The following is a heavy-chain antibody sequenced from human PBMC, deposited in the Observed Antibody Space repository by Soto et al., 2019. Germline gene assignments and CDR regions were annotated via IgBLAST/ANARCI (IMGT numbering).Heavy chain of an antibody. CDR1: GGSISSSSYY. V-gene: IGHV4-39*01. CDR3: ASPKIAFYNWFDP. CDR2: IYYSGST. D-gene: IGHD3-3*02. Sequence: SETLSLTCTVSGGSISSSSYYWGWIRQPPGKGQEWIGSIYYSGSTYYNPSLKSRVTKSVDTSKNQFSMKLSSVTAADTAVYYCASPKIAFYNWFDPWGQGTLVTVS. J-gene: IGHJ5*02.